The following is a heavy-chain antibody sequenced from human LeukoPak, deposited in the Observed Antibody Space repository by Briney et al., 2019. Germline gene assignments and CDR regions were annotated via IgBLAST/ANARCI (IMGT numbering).Heavy chain of an antibody. CDR2: IKQDGSEK. CDR1: GFTFSSYW. D-gene: IGHD6-13*01. V-gene: IGHV3-7*01. Sequence: GGSLRLSCAASGFTFSSYWMSWVRQAPGKGLEWVATIKQDGSEKYYVDSVKGRLTISRDNAKNSLYLQMNSLRAEDTAVYYCARCDSSSWDNWFDPWGQGTLVTVSS. J-gene: IGHJ5*02. CDR3: ARCDSSSWDNWFDP.